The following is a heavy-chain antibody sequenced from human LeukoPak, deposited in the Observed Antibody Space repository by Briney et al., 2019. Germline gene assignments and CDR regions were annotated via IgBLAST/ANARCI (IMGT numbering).Heavy chain of an antibody. Sequence: SETLSLTCTVSGGSISSYYWSWIRQPAGKGLEWIGRIYTSGSTNYNPSLKSRVTMSVDTSKNQFSLKLSSVTAADTAVYSCARGVMVRGAIHLDYWGQGTLVTVSS. CDR3: ARGVMVRGAIHLDY. V-gene: IGHV4-4*07. D-gene: IGHD3-10*01. CDR1: GGSISSYY. J-gene: IGHJ4*02. CDR2: IYTSGST.